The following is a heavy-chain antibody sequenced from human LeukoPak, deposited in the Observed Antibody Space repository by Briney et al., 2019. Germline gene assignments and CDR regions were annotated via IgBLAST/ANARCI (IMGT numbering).Heavy chain of an antibody. D-gene: IGHD3-10*01. Sequence: SVKVSCKASGGTFSSYAISWVRQAPGQGLEWMGGIIPIFGTANYAQKFQGRVTITTDESTSTAYMELSSLRSEDTAVYYCARYPSSYGSGRSYWGPRTLLTVSS. CDR2: IIPIFGTA. V-gene: IGHV1-69*05. CDR3: ARYPSSYGSGRSY. CDR1: GGTFSSYA. J-gene: IGHJ4*02.